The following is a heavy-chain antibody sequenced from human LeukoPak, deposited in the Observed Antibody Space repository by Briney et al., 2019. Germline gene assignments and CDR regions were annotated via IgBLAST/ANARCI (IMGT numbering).Heavy chain of an antibody. J-gene: IGHJ4*02. Sequence: PSETLSLTCTVSGGSISSSSYYWSWIRQPPGKGLEWIGEINHSGSTNYNPSLKSRVTISVDTSKNQFSLKLSSVTAADTAVYYCARGLGPRYWGQGTLVTVSS. D-gene: IGHD3-16*01. CDR1: GGSISSSSYY. V-gene: IGHV4-39*07. CDR3: ARGLGPRY. CDR2: INHSGST.